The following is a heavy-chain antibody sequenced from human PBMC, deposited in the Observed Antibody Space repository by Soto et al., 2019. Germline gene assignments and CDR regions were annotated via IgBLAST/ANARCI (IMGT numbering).Heavy chain of an antibody. V-gene: IGHV3-30*14. CDR2: ISVDGGTK. CDR3: ARDRGGGYYDRSGYMGV. D-gene: IGHD3-22*01. CDR1: RFPFRSYN. Sequence: GGSLRLSCAASRFPFRSYNMYWVRQAPGKGLEWVALISVDGGTKNYADSVKGRFTISRDNSKNTLSLQMTSLRAEDTAVYYCARDRGGGYYDRSGYMGVWGQGTLVTVSS. J-gene: IGHJ4*02.